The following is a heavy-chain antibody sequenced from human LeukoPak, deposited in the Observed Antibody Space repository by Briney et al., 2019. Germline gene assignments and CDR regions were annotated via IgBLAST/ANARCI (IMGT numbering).Heavy chain of an antibody. CDR2: IRSKVNSYAT. CDR3: TRLGDRAYGDDYYYYGMDV. V-gene: IGHV3-73*01. Sequence: GGSLRLSCAASGFTFSGSAMHWVRQASGKGLEWVGRIRSKVNSYATAYAASVKGRFTISRDDSKNTASLQMNSLKTEDTAVYYCTRLGDRAYGDDYYYYGMDVWGQGTTVTVSS. J-gene: IGHJ6*02. D-gene: IGHD4-17*01. CDR1: GFTFSGSA.